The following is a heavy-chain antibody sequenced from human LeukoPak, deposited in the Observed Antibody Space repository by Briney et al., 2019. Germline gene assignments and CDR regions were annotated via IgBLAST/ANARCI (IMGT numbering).Heavy chain of an antibody. CDR1: GGSISSSAYF. J-gene: IGHJ4*02. Sequence: PSETLSLTCTVSGGSISSSAYFWAWIRQPPGKGLEWIGTISYSGSTYYNPSLTSPVTISVDTSKNQFSLKVNSVTAADAAVYYCARRVPDYYYFDYWGQGTLVTVSS. V-gene: IGHV4-39*07. CDR2: ISYSGST. CDR3: ARRVPDYYYFDY. D-gene: IGHD3-9*01.